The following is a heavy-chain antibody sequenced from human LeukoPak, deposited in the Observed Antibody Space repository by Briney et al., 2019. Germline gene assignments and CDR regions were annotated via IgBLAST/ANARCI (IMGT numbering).Heavy chain of an antibody. D-gene: IGHD2-2*01. V-gene: IGHV3-23*01. CDR3: AKTVPAATHFDY. Sequence: PGGSLRLSCAASGFTYSSYAMSWVRQAPGKGREWVSAISGSGGSTYYADSVKGRFTISRDNSKNTLYLQMNSLRAEDTAVYYCAKTVPAATHFDYWGQGTLVTVSS. J-gene: IGHJ4*02. CDR2: ISGSGGST. CDR1: GFTYSSYA.